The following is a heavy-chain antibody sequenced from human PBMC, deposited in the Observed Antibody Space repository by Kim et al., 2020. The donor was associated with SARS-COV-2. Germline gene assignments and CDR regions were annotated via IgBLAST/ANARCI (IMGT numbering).Heavy chain of an antibody. Sequence: GESLKISCKGSGYAFSTYWIGWVRQMPGKGLEWMGIIYPSDSDTRYSPSFQGQVTISVDKSISTAYLQWSSLKASDTAVYYCAMLTAMITPVNWGQGTPVTVSS. CDR2: IYPSDSDT. V-gene: IGHV5-51*01. J-gene: IGHJ4*02. CDR1: GYAFSTYW. CDR3: AMLTAMITPVN. D-gene: IGHD5-18*01.